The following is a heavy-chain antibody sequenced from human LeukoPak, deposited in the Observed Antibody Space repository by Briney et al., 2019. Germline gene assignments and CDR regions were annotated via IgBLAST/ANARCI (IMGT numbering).Heavy chain of an antibody. CDR3: ASVIVATIIPARHAFDI. J-gene: IGHJ3*02. CDR2: IYYSGST. CDR1: GGSISNGGYY. Sequence: PSETLSLTCTVSGGSISNGGYYWSWIRQHPGKGLEWIGYIYYSGSTYYNPSLKSRVTISVDTSKNQFSLKLSSVTAADTAVYYYASVIVATIIPARHAFDIGGQGTMVTVSS. D-gene: IGHD5-12*01. V-gene: IGHV4-31*03.